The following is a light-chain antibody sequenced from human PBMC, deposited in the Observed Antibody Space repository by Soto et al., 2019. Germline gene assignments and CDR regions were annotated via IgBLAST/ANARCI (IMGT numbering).Light chain of an antibody. J-gene: IGKJ2*01. CDR1: QSISSW. CDR3: QQYNSYLAT. Sequence: DIQMTQSPSTLSASVGDRVTITCRASQSISSWLAWYQRKPGKAPKLLIYKASSLESGVPSRFSGSGSGTEFTLTISSLQPDDFATYYCQQYNSYLATFGQGTKLEIK. CDR2: KAS. V-gene: IGKV1-5*03.